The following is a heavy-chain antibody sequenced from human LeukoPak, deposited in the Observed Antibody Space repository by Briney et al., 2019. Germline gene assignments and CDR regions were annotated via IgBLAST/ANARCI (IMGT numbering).Heavy chain of an antibody. CDR3: ARDRASSGWYSVDY. J-gene: IGHJ4*02. CDR1: GFTFSSYA. CDR2: ISYDGSNK. V-gene: IGHV3-30*04. Sequence: RSLRLSCAASGFTFSSYAMHWVRQAPGKGLEWVAVISYDGSNKYYADSVKGRFTISRDNSKNTLYLQMNSLRAEDTAVYYCARDRASSGWYSVDYWGQGTLVTVSS. D-gene: IGHD6-19*01.